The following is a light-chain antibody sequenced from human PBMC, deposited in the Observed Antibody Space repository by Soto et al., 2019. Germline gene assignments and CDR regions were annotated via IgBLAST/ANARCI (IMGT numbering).Light chain of an antibody. V-gene: IGLV2-11*01. Sequence: QSALIQPRSVSGSPGQSVTISCTGTRSDVGVYKYVSWYRQHPGKAPKLMIYDVITRPSGVPYRFSGSKSGNTASLTISGLQAEDEADYYCCSYAGDYTFVFGSGTKLTVL. CDR3: CSYAGDYTFV. CDR1: RSDVGVYKY. J-gene: IGLJ1*01. CDR2: DVI.